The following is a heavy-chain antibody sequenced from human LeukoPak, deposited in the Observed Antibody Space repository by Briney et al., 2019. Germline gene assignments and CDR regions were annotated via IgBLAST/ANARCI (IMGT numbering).Heavy chain of an antibody. J-gene: IGHJ4*02. V-gene: IGHV3-30*04. Sequence: GGSLRLSCAASGFTLSSYAMHWVRQAPGKGLEWVAVISYDGSNKYYADSVKGRFTISRDNSKNTLYLQMNSLRAEDTAVYYCARDPAGIAAAVFDYWGQGTLVTVSS. CDR3: ARDPAGIAAAVFDY. D-gene: IGHD6-13*01. CDR2: ISYDGSNK. CDR1: GFTLSSYA.